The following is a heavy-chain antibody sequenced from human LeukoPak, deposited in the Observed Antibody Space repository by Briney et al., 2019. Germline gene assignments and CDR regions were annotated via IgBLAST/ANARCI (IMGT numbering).Heavy chain of an antibody. Sequence: GGSLRLSCAASGFTFSSYSMNWVRQAPGKGLEWVSSISSSSSYIYYADSVKGRFTISRDNAKNSLYLQMNSLRAEDTAVYYCARDQRYCSSSSCPCEPFDYWGQGTLVTVSS. CDR3: ARDQRYCSSSSCPCEPFDY. CDR1: GFTFSSYS. J-gene: IGHJ4*02. CDR2: ISSSSSYI. V-gene: IGHV3-21*04. D-gene: IGHD2-2*01.